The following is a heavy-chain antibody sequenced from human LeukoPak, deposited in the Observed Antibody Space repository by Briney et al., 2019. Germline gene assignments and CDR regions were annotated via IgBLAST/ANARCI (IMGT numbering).Heavy chain of an antibody. CDR2: INHRGST. J-gene: IGHJ6*03. CDR3: ARGNLWDYRRYYYYMDV. D-gene: IGHD4-11*01. V-gene: IGHV4-38-2*02. CDR1: GYSISSGYY. Sequence: SETLSLTCTVSGYSISSGYYWGWIRQPPGKGLEWIGEINHRGSTNYNPSLKSRVTISVDTSKNQFSLKLSSVTAADTAVYYCARGNLWDYRRYYYYMDVWGKGTTVTVSS.